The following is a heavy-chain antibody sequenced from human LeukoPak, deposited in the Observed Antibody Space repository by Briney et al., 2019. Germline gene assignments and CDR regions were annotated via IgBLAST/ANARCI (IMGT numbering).Heavy chain of an antibody. D-gene: IGHD3-22*01. CDR1: GFTFSSSF. V-gene: IGHV3-74*01. J-gene: IGHJ4*02. CDR3: ARPFYFDSIDI. CDR2: INPGNIT. Sequence: GGSLRLSCVASGFTFSSSFMDWVRQVPGKGLAWVSRINPGNITTYADSAKGRFTISRDNAKNTLYLQMNSLRAEDTAVYYCARPFYFDSIDIWGQGTLVTVSS.